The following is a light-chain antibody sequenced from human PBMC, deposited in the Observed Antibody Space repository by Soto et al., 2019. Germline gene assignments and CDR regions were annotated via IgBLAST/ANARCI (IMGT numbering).Light chain of an antibody. J-gene: IGLJ1*01. CDR2: EVS. V-gene: IGLV2-14*01. CDR1: SSDVGGYNY. CDR3: ISYRTTIKYV. Sequence: QSALTQPASVSGSPGQSITISCTGSSSDVGGYNYVSWYQQHPGKAPKLIIYEVSSRPSGVSNRFSGSKSGNTASLTISRLQAEDEADYYCISYRTTIKYVFGTGTKVTVL.